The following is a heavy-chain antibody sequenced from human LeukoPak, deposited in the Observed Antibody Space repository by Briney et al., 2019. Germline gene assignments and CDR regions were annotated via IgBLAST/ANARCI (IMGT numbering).Heavy chain of an antibody. V-gene: IGHV2-70*04. J-gene: IGHJ4*02. CDR1: GFSLTTRGMR. Sequence: SGPALVKPPQTLTLTCTFSGFSLTTRGMRVSWIRQPPGKALEWLSRIDWNDAKFYSTSLKTRLTISKDTSKNQVVLTMTNMDPVDTATYYCARIPYGDRGDFFDSWGQGTLVTVSS. CDR3: ARIPYGDRGDFFDS. CDR2: IDWNDAK. D-gene: IGHD4-17*01.